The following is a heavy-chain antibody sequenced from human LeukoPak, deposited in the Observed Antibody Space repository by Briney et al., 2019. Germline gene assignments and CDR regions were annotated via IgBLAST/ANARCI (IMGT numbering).Heavy chain of an antibody. V-gene: IGHV3-30*02. CDR1: GFPFSSYG. J-gene: IGHJ4*02. CDR3: AKQYGGYFEY. CDR2: MRFDGSIE. D-gene: IGHD6-13*01. Sequence: GGSLRLSCAASGFPFSSYGMHWVRQAPGKGPEWVAFMRFDGSIEYYADSVRGRFTISRDNSKNTLYLQMDSLRPEDTAVYYCAKQYGGYFEYWGQGTLVSVSS.